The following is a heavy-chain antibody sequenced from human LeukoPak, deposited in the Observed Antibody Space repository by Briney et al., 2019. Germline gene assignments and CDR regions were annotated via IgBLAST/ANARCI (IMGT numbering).Heavy chain of an antibody. V-gene: IGHV1-2*02. Sequence: GASVKVSCKASGSTFTGYYIHWVRQAPGQGLEWMGWINPNSGGTIYAKKFQGRVTMTRDTSISTAYMELSSLRSDDTAVYYCGRDRSTVGATGPFDPRGQGTLVTVSS. J-gene: IGHJ5*02. CDR1: GSTFTGYY. CDR3: GRDRSTVGATGPFDP. D-gene: IGHD1-26*01. CDR2: INPNSGGT.